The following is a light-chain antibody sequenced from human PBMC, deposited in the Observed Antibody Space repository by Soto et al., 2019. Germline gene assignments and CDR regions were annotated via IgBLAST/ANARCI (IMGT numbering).Light chain of an antibody. J-gene: IGKJ1*01. Sequence: TQSPSSLSASTGDRVTITCRASQGISSYLAWYQQKPGQAPRLLIYDASNRATGIPARFSGSGSGTDFTLTISSLEPEDFAVYYCQQRSNWPRTFGQGTKVEIK. CDR2: DAS. V-gene: IGKV3-11*01. CDR1: QGISSY. CDR3: QQRSNWPRT.